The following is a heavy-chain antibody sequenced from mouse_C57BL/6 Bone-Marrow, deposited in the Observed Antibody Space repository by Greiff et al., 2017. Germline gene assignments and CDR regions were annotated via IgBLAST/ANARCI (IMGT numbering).Heavy chain of an antibody. CDR3: ARDEPLAY. J-gene: IGHJ3*01. V-gene: IGHV5-4*01. CDR1: GFTFSSYA. CDR2: ISDGGSYT. Sequence: EVQGVESGGGLVKPGGSLKLSCAASGFTFSSYAMSWVRQTPEKRLEWVATISDGGSYTYYPDNVQGRFTISRDNAKNNLYLQMSHLKSDDTAMYYCARDEPLAYWGQGTLVTVSA.